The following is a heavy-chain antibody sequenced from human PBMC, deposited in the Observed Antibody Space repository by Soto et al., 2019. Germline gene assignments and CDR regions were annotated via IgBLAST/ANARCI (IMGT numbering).Heavy chain of an antibody. CDR1: GGSISSGGYY. V-gene: IGHV4-31*03. D-gene: IGHD6-19*01. CDR3: ARVAVAGTRVDY. J-gene: IGHJ4*02. Sequence: SETLSLTCTVSGGSISSGGYYWSWIRQHPGKGLEWIGYIFYTGSTYYNPSLKSRVTISVDTSKNQFSLKLSSVTAADTAVYYCARVAVAGTRVDYWGQGTLVTVSS. CDR2: IFYTGST.